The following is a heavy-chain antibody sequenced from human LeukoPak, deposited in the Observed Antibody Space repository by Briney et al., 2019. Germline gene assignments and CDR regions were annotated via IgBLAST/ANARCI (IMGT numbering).Heavy chain of an antibody. CDR1: GFTFSSYA. V-gene: IGHV3-23*01. CDR2: ISGSGGST. CDR3: AKDQAKQWLVIPQGFDY. J-gene: IGHJ4*02. Sequence: GGSLRLSCAASGFTFSSYAMSWVRQAPGKGLEWVSAISGSGGSTYYADSVKGRFTISRDNSKNTLYLQMNSLRAEDTAVYYCAKDQAKQWLVIPQGFDYWGQGTLVTVSS. D-gene: IGHD6-19*01.